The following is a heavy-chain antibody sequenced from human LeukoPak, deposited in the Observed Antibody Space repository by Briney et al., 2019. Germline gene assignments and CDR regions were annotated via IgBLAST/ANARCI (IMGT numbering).Heavy chain of an antibody. J-gene: IGHJ4*02. D-gene: IGHD3-22*01. Sequence: GASVKVSCKASGYTFTSYYIHWVRQAPGQGLEWMGWIHPNSGGTNYAQKFQGRVTVTRDTSITTAYMELSRLISDDTAVYYCARQISSAYYYWGQGTLVTVSS. CDR1: GYTFTSYY. V-gene: IGHV1-2*02. CDR3: ARQISSAYYY. CDR2: IHPNSGGT.